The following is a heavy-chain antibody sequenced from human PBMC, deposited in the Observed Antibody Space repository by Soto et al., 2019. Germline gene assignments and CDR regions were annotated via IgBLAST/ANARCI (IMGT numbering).Heavy chain of an antibody. CDR2: IYHSGST. D-gene: IGHD6-13*01. CDR1: GGSISSGGYS. J-gene: IGHJ4*02. Sequence: QLQLQESGSGLVKPSQTVSLTCDVSGGSISSGGYSWSWIRQPPGKGLEWIGNIYHSGSTYYNPSLKSRVTLSVDGSKNQFSVKVRSVTATDTAVYYCARAAAVGTHFDYWGQGTLVTVSS. V-gene: IGHV4-30-2*01. CDR3: ARAAAVGTHFDY.